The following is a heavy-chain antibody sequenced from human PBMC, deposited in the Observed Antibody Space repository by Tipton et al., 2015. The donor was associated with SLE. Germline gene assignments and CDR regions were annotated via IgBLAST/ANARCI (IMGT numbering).Heavy chain of an antibody. CDR2: ISYDGSNK. D-gene: IGHD2-21*01. Sequence: SLRLSCAASGFTFSSYAMHWVRQAPGKGLEWVAVISYDGSNKYYADSVKGRFTISRDNSKNTLYLQMNSLRAEDTAVYYCAKGRAAGDWVDAFDIWGQGTMVTVSS. CDR1: GFTFSSYA. V-gene: IGHV3-30-3*01. J-gene: IGHJ3*02. CDR3: AKGRAAGDWVDAFDI.